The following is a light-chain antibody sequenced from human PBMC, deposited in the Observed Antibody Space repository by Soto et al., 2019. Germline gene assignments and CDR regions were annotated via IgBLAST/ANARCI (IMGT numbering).Light chain of an antibody. CDR3: QQSYSTPPT. CDR1: QSTSSY. CDR2: AAS. V-gene: IGKV1-39*01. Sequence: DVQMTKSASSLSASVGGRVTITSWASQSTSSYLNWYKQKRGKAPKLVTSAASSLQSGVPSRFSGSGSGTDFTLTISSLQPEDFETYYCQQSYSTPPTFGQGTRLEIK. J-gene: IGKJ5*01.